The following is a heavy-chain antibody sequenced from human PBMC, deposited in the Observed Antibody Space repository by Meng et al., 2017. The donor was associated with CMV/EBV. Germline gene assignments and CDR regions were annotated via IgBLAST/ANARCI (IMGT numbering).Heavy chain of an antibody. Sequence: SGPTLVKPTETLTLTCTVSGFSLSNARMGVSWIRQPPGKALEWLAHIFSNDEKSYSTSLKSRLTISKDTSKSQVVLTMTNMDPVDTATYYCARIKTIFGVVITENYYYYGMDVWGQGTRVTVSS. CDR3: ARIKTIFGVVITENYYYYGMDV. V-gene: IGHV2-26*01. J-gene: IGHJ6*02. CDR2: IFSNDEK. D-gene: IGHD3-3*01. CDR1: GFSLSNARMG.